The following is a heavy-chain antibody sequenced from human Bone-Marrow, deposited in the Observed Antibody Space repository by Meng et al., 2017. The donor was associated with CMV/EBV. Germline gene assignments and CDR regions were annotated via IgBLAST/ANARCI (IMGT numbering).Heavy chain of an antibody. CDR2: ISSSGNTI. CDR3: ARETSGWPHIDY. J-gene: IGHJ4*02. CDR1: GFTFSSYE. Sequence: GESLKISCAASGFTFSSYEMNWVRQAPGKGLEWVSYISSSGNTIYYADSVKGRFTISRDNDKNSLYLQMNSLRAEDTAVYYCARETSGWPHIDYWGQGTLVTVSS. D-gene: IGHD6-19*01. V-gene: IGHV3-48*03.